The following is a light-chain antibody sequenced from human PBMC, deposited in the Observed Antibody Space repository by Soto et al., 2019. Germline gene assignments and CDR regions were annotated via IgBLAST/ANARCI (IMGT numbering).Light chain of an antibody. J-gene: IGLJ1*01. V-gene: IGLV2-14*03. CDR3: SSYKGTSTPYV. CDR2: DVT. Sequence: ALTQPASVSGSPGHSITISCTGTSSDIGSYNYVSWYQQHPGKAPKLIIYDVTNRPAGISSRFSASKSGDTASLTISVLQADDEADYFCSSYKGTSTPYVFGTGTKVTVL. CDR1: SSDIGSYNY.